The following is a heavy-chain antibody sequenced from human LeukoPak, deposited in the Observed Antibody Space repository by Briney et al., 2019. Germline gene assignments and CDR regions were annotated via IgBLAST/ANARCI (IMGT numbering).Heavy chain of an antibody. D-gene: IGHD6-6*01. CDR2: IIPILGIA. V-gene: IGHV1-69*02. CDR1: GGTFSSYT. CDR3: ASQYSSSSRVYFDY. J-gene: IGHJ4*02. Sequence: SVKVSCKASGGTFSSYTISWVRQAPGQGLEWMGRIIPILGIAKYVQKFQGRVTIPADKSTSTAYMELSSLRSEDTAVYYCASQYSSSSRVYFDYWGQGTLVTVSS.